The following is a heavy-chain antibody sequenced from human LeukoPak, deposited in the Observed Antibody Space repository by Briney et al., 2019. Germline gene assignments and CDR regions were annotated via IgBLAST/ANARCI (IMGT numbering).Heavy chain of an antibody. J-gene: IGHJ4*02. D-gene: IGHD3-10*01. CDR3: TIWFGELVGDY. CDR1: GFTFSSYA. CDR2: ISGSGGST. V-gene: IGHV3-23*01. Sequence: GGSLRLSCAASGFTFSSYAMSWVRQAPGKRLEWVSAISGSGGSTYYADSVKGRFTISRDNSKNTLYLQMNSLRAEDTAVYYCTIWFGELVGDYWGQGTLVTVSS.